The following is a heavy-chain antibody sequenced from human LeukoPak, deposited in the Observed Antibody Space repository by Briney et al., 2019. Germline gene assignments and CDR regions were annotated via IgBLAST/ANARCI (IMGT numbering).Heavy chain of an antibody. CDR1: GGSVSNYY. D-gene: IGHD2-2*02. Sequence: PSETLSLTCTVSGGSVSNYYWSWIRQPPGKGLEWIGYIYYSGSTYYNPSLKSRVTISVDTSKNQFSLKLSSVTAADTAVYYCARTAIRERKYCSSTSCYTGRYYFDYWGQGTLVTVSS. J-gene: IGHJ4*02. V-gene: IGHV4-30-4*08. CDR3: ARTAIRERKYCSSTSCYTGRYYFDY. CDR2: IYYSGST.